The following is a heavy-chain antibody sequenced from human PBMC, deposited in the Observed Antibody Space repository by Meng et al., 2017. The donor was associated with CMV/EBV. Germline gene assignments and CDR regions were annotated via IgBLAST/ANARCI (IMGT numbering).Heavy chain of an antibody. V-gene: IGHV3-30-3*01. CDR1: GCTFSSYA. J-gene: IGHJ4*02. Sequence: SGCTFSSYAMHWVRQAPGKGLEWVAVISYDGSNKYYADSVKGRFTISRDNSKNTLYLQMNSLRAEDTAVYYCARDYCSSTSCYSNYWGQGTLVTVSS. CDR2: ISYDGSNK. CDR3: ARDYCSSTSCYSNY. D-gene: IGHD2-2*01.